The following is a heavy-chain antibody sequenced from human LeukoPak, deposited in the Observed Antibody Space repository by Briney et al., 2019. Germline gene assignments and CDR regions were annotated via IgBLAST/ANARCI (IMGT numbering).Heavy chain of an antibody. CDR2: ISGSGAYT. Sequence: PGGSLRLSCAASGFTFSSYAMTWVRQAPGKGLKWVSCISGSGAYTYYADSVKGRFTISRDNSKSTLYLQMNSLRAEDTAVYYCAKGAFERFGEPSDYWGQGTLVSVSS. CDR1: GFTFSSYA. J-gene: IGHJ4*02. D-gene: IGHD3-10*01. V-gene: IGHV3-23*01. CDR3: AKGAFERFGEPSDY.